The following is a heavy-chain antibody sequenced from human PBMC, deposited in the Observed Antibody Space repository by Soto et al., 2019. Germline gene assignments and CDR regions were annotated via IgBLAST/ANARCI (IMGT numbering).Heavy chain of an antibody. Sequence: ASVKVSGKASEYTFSSYTLHWVRQAPGQRLEWMGWINAGNGDSKYSQKFQGRVSISRDTSASTASMELSSLTPEDTAVYYCARELQGLYYFDYWGQGTLVTVSS. CDR1: EYTFSSYT. CDR3: ARELQGLYYFDY. V-gene: IGHV1-3*01. J-gene: IGHJ4*02. D-gene: IGHD4-4*01. CDR2: INAGNGDS.